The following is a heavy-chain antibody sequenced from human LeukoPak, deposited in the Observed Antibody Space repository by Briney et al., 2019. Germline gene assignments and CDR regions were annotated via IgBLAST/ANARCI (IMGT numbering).Heavy chain of an antibody. CDR1: GFTFSSYA. CDR2: ISYHGDNK. J-gene: IGHJ4*02. D-gene: IGHD4-17*01. CDR3: ARSPYGDPHYYLDF. V-gene: IGHV3-30-3*01. Sequence: GGSLRLSCAASGFTFSSYAMHWVRQAPGKGLEWVAIISYHGDNKYYADSVKGRFTISRDNSKNTLHLQMNTLRTEDTAVYFCARSPYGDPHYYLDFGGQGTLVTVSS.